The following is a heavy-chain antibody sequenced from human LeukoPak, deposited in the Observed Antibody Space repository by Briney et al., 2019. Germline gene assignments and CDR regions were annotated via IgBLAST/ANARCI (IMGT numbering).Heavy chain of an antibody. V-gene: IGHV1-69*04. D-gene: IGHD2-15*01. Sequence: SVKVSCKASGGTFSSYAISWVRQAPGQGLEWMGRIIPILGIANYAQKFQGRVTITADKSTSTAYMELSSLRSEDTAVYFCAKGREWCSGGSCDSGFYYGMDVWGPGTTVTVSS. CDR3: AKGREWCSGGSCDSGFYYGMDV. CDR1: GGTFSSYA. J-gene: IGHJ6*02. CDR2: IIPILGIA.